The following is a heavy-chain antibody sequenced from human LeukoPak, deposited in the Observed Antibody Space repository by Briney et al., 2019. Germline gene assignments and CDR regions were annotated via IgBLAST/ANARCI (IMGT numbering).Heavy chain of an antibody. CDR2: ISGSGGST. Sequence: GGSLRLSCVASGFTFSSYAFTWVRQAPGKGLEWVSAISGSGGSTYYADSVKGRFTISRDNSKNTLYLRMNSLRAEDTAVYYCARDRDTAAFDYWGQGTLVTVSS. D-gene: IGHD5-18*01. J-gene: IGHJ4*02. CDR3: ARDRDTAAFDY. V-gene: IGHV3-23*01. CDR1: GFTFSSYA.